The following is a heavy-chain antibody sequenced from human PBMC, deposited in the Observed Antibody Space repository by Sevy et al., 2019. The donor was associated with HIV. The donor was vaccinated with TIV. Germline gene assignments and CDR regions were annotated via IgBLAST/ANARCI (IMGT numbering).Heavy chain of an antibody. V-gene: IGHV3-23*01. CDR1: GFTFSSYA. D-gene: IGHD3-22*01. J-gene: IGHJ3*02. CDR3: AKGSSGYLYAFDI. CDR2: ISGSGGST. Sequence: GGSLRLSCAASGFTFSSYAMSWVRQAPGKGLEWVSAISGSGGSTYYADSVKGRFTISRDNSKNTLYLQMNGLRAEDTAVYYCAKGSSGYLYAFDIWGQGTMVTVSS.